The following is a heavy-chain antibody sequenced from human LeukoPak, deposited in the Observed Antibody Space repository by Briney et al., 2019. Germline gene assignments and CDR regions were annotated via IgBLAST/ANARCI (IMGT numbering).Heavy chain of an antibody. V-gene: IGHV1-18*01. CDR2: ISAYNGNT. Sequence: ASVKVSCKASGGTFSSYAISWVRQAPGQGLEWMGWISAYNGNTNYAQKLQGRVTMTTDTSTSTAYMELRSLRSDDTAVYYCARDRFGELSRYFDYWGQGTLVTVSS. J-gene: IGHJ4*02. CDR1: GGTFSSYA. CDR3: ARDRFGELSRYFDY. D-gene: IGHD3-10*01.